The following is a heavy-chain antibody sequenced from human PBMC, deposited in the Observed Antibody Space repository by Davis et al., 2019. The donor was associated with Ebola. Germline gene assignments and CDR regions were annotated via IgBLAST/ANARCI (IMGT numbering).Heavy chain of an antibody. CDR3: ARDRRYGFRGMDV. J-gene: IGHJ6*04. D-gene: IGHD5-18*01. CDR2: INTDGSTT. V-gene: IGHV3-74*01. CDR1: GFTFSSYW. Sequence: HTGGSLRLSCAASGFTFSSYWMSWVRQAPGKGLVWVSHINTDGSTTAYADSVKGRFTISRDNAKDTLYLQVNSLRVEDTAVYYCARDRRYGFRGMDVWGKGTTVTVSS.